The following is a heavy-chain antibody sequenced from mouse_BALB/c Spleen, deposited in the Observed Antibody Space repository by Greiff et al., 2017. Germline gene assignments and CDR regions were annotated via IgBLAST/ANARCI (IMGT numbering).Heavy chain of an antibody. CDR2: ISSGSSTI. CDR3: ARSLTTVVAVYWYFDV. CDR1: GFTFSSFG. J-gene: IGHJ1*01. Sequence: DVKLVESGGGLVQPGGSRKLSCAASGFTFSSFGMHWVRQAPEKGLEWVAYISSGSSTIYYADTVKGRFTISRDNPKNTLFLQMTSLRSEDTAMYYCARSLTTVVAVYWYFDVWGAGTTVTVSS. D-gene: IGHD1-1*01. V-gene: IGHV5-17*02.